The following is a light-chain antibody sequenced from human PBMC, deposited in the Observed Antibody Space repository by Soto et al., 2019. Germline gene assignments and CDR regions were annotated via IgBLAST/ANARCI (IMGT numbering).Light chain of an antibody. CDR1: SSNIGAGYD. CDR2: SNN. V-gene: IGLV1-40*01. CDR3: QTYDTSLSGSV. J-gene: IGLJ3*02. Sequence: QSVLTQPPSVSGAPGQRVTISCTGSSSNIGAGYDVHWYQQLPGTAPKLLISSNNNRPSGVPDRFSGFKSGTSASLAITGLQSDDEADYYCQTYDTSLSGSVFGGGTKLTVL.